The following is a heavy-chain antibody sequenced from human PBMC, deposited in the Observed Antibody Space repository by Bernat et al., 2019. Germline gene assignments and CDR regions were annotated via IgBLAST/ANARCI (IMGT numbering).Heavy chain of an antibody. D-gene: IGHD4-17*01. Sequence: QLQLQESGPGLVKPSETLSLTCTVSGGSISSSSYYWGWIRQPPGKGLEWIGSIYYSGSTYYNPSLKSRVTISVDTSKNQFSLKLSSVTAADTAVYYCARSYGDYVNGAFDIWGQGTVVTVSS. CDR1: GGSISSSSYY. J-gene: IGHJ3*02. CDR2: IYYSGST. CDR3: ARSYGDYVNGAFDI. V-gene: IGHV4-39*01.